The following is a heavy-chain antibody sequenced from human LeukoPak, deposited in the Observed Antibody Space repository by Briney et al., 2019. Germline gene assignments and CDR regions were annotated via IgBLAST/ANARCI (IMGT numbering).Heavy chain of an antibody. Sequence: SETLSLTCAVYGGSFSGYYWSWIRQPPGKGLEWIGEINHSGSTNYNPSLKSRVTISVGTSKNQFSLKLSSVTAADTAVYYCARGQLLYYYYYGMDVWGQGTTVTVSS. CDR2: INHSGST. CDR1: GGSFSGYY. V-gene: IGHV4-34*01. D-gene: IGHD2-2*01. CDR3: ARGQLLYYYYYGMDV. J-gene: IGHJ6*02.